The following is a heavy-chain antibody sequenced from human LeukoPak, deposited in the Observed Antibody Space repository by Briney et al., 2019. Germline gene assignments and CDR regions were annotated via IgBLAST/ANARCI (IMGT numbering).Heavy chain of an antibody. CDR2: IYDSGST. CDR1: GGSIIISSYY. V-gene: IGHV4-39*01. Sequence: PSETLSLTCTVPGGSIIISSYYWGWIRQPPGKGLEWIGSIYDSGSTYYNPSLKSRVTLSVDPSQPQSSLKLSPVTAADTAVYYCARHYNSGRYYPYDYWGQRTLVTVSS. J-gene: IGHJ4*02. D-gene: IGHD1-26*01. CDR3: ARHYNSGRYYPYDY.